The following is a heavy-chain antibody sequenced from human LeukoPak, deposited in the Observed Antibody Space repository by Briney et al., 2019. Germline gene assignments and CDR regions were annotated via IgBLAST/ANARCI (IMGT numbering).Heavy chain of an antibody. CDR3: ARDPEHYGSGSYLDY. V-gene: IGHV3-7*01. D-gene: IGHD3-10*01. CDR1: GFTFSSYW. Sequence: GGSLRLSCAASGFTFSSYWMSWVRQAPGKGLEWVANIKQDGSEKYYVDSVKGRFTISRDNAKNSLYPQMNSLRGEDTAVYYCARDPEHYGSGSYLDYWGQGSLVTVSS. J-gene: IGHJ4*02. CDR2: IKQDGSEK.